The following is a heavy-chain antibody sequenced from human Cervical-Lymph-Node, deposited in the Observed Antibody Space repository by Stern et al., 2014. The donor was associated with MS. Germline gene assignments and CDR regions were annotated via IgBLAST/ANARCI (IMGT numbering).Heavy chain of an antibody. J-gene: IGHJ4*02. CDR2: FSPKSGGT. V-gene: IGHV1-2*06. CDR1: GYTFSDYY. D-gene: IGHD6-13*01. CDR3: ARRVAAAGTHYYGLFGH. Sequence: VQLVESGAEVKEPGASVKVSCKASGYTFSDYYLHWVRQAPGQGLEWLGRFSPKSGGTNFAQKFQGRVTMTSDTSIATAYMELTRLRSDDTAVYYCARRVAAAGTHYYGLFGHWGQGTLVTVSS.